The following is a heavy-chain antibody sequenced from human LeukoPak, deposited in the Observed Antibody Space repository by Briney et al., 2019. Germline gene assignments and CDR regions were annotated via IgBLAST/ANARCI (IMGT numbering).Heavy chain of an antibody. J-gene: IGHJ3*02. V-gene: IGHV1-2*02. Sequence: ASVKVSRKASGYTFTGYYMHWVRQAPGQGLEWMGWINPNSGGTNYAQKFQGRVTMTRDTSISTAYMELSRLRSDDTAVYYCARVIIAVASDAFDIWGQGTMVTVSS. CDR1: GYTFTGYY. CDR3: ARVIIAVASDAFDI. CDR2: INPNSGGT. D-gene: IGHD6-19*01.